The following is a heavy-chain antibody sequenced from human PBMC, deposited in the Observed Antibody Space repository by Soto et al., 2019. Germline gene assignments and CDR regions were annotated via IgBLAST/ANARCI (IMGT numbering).Heavy chain of an antibody. CDR2: MNPNSGNT. CDR3: ARSPTNPGLYYYYYYMDV. J-gene: IGHJ6*03. D-gene: IGHD1-1*01. Sequence: ASVKVSCKASGYTFTSYDINWVRQATGQGLEWMGWMNPNSGNTGYAQKFQGRVTMTRNTSISTAYMELSSLRSEDTAVYYCARSPTNPGLYYYYYYMDVWGKGTTVTVSS. CDR1: GYTFTSYD. V-gene: IGHV1-8*01.